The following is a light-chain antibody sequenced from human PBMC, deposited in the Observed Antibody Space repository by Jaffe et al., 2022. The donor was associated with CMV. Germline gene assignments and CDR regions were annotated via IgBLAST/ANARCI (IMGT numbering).Light chain of an antibody. CDR1: HSLVYSDGYTY. V-gene: IGKV2-30*01. J-gene: IGKJ1*01. Sequence: DVVMTQSPLSLSVTPGQPASISCRSSHSLVYSDGYTYLNWFHQRPGQPPRHLIYKVSNRGSGVPDRFSGSGSGTDFTLKISRVEAEDVGVFFCMQGTHWPWTLGQGTKVEIK. CDR3: MQGTHWPWT. CDR2: KVS.